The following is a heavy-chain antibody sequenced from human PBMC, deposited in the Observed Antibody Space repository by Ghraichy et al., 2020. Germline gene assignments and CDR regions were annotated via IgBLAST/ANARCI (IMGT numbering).Heavy chain of an antibody. D-gene: IGHD4-17*01. J-gene: IGHJ3*02. CDR1: GFTFSTYS. CDR3: ARLPGGYGDDDHFDI. V-gene: IGHV3-48*02. CDR2: ISSRSSDI. Sequence: GGSLRLSCGASGFTFSTYSMNWVRQAPGKGLEWLSYISSRSSDIDYADSVRGRFTISRDNAKNSLFLQMNSLRDEDTAFYYCARLPGGYGDDDHFDIWGQGTMVTVSS.